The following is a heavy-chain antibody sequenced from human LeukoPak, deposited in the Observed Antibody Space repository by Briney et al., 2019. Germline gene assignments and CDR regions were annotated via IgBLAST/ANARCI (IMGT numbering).Heavy chain of an antibody. CDR2: ISGSGGST. CDR3: ARAGISTAVPY. J-gene: IGHJ4*02. V-gene: IGHV3-23*01. CDR1: GFTFSSYA. Sequence: GGSLRLSCAASGFTFSSYAMSWVRQAPGKGLEWVSAISGSGGSTNYADSVKGRFTISRDNSKNTLYLQMNSLRAEDTAVYYCARAGISTAVPYXGQGXXXXVXS. D-gene: IGHD6-13*01.